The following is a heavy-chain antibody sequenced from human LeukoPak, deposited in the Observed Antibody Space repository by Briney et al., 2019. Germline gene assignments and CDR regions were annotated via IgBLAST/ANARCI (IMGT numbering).Heavy chain of an antibody. CDR2: IDIDGSST. D-gene: IGHD3-3*02. CDR1: GFTFSRYW. Sequence: GGSRRLSCAASGFTFSRYWMHWVRQAPGKGLVWVSRIDIDGSSTRYADSVKGRFTITRDNAKNTLYLQMNGLRAEDTAVYYCARPLASGPYFWGQGTLVTVSS. CDR3: ARPLASGPYF. V-gene: IGHV3-74*01. J-gene: IGHJ4*02.